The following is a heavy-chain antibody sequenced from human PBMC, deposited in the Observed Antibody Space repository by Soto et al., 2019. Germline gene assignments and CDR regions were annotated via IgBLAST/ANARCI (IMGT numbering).Heavy chain of an antibody. CDR1: GFTFSSYG. D-gene: IGHD3-3*01. V-gene: IGHV3-33*01. CDR3: ARDPDPITIFGVAYYYYYGMDV. Sequence: QVQLVESGGGVVQPGRSLRLSCAASGFTFSSYGMHWVRQAPGKGLEWVAVIWYDGSNKYYADSVKGRFTISRDNSKNTLYLQMNSLSAEDTAVYYCARDPDPITIFGVAYYYYYGMDVWGQGTTVTVSS. J-gene: IGHJ6*02. CDR2: IWYDGSNK.